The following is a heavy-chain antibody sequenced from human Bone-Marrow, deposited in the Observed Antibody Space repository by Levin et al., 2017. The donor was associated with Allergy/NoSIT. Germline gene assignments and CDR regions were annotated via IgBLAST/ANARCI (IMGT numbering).Heavy chain of an antibody. CDR1: GFTLSTYW. V-gene: IGHV3-74*01. Sequence: PGGSLRLSCAASGFTLSTYWMHWVRQAPGKGLVWVSRIKSDGITTSYADSVKGRFTIYRDSAKNTLYLQMNSLRAEDTAVYYCARVRREHSYGTDYWGQGTLVTVSS. CDR2: IKSDGITT. J-gene: IGHJ4*02. D-gene: IGHD5-18*01. CDR3: ARVRREHSYGTDY.